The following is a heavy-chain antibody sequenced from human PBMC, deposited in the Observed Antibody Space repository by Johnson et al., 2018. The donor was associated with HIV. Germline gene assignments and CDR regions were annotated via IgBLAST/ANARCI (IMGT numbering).Heavy chain of an antibody. Sequence: QMQLVESGGGVVQPGGSLRLSCAASGFAFSNYGLHWVRQSPGRGLEWVAFIRYDESDKYYADSVKGRFTMSRDNSKNTVYLQMNSLRVEDTAVYYCTKDGQPYYNFWSASPDVFDIWGQGTMVSVSS. D-gene: IGHD3-3*01. V-gene: IGHV3-30*02. CDR3: TKDGQPYYNFWSASPDVFDI. CDR1: GFAFSNYG. CDR2: IRYDESDK. J-gene: IGHJ3*02.